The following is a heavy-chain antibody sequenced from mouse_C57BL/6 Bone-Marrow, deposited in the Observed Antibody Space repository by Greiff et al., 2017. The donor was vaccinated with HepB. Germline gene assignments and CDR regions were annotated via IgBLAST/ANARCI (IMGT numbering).Heavy chain of an antibody. CDR1: GYTFTGYW. CDR3: ARGHYYYYGPWFAY. D-gene: IGHD1-1*01. Sequence: QVQLKQSGAELLKPGASVKLSCKATGYTFTGYWIEWVKQRPGHGLEWIGEILPGSGSTNYNEKFKGKATFTADTYSNTAYMQLSSLTTEDSAIYYCARGHYYYYGPWFAYWGQGTLVTVSA. CDR2: ILPGSGST. J-gene: IGHJ3*01. V-gene: IGHV1-9*01.